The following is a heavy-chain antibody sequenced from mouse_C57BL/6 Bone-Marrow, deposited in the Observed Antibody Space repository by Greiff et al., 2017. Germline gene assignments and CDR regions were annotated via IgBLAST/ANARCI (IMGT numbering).Heavy chain of an antibody. CDR1: GYTFTGYW. D-gene: IGHD1-1*01. V-gene: IGHV1-9*01. Sequence: QVQLQQSGAELMKPGASVKLSCKATGYTFTGYWIEWVKQRPGHGLEWIGEILPGSGSTNYNEKFKGKATFTADTSSNTAYMQLSSLTTEDSAIYYCASFITTVVATKDYYAMDYWGQGTSVTVSS. CDR2: ILPGSGST. CDR3: ASFITTVVATKDYYAMDY. J-gene: IGHJ4*01.